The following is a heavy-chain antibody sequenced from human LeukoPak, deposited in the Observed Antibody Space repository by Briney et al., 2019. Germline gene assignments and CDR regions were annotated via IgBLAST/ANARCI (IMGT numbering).Heavy chain of an antibody. CDR3: TRGPPGIAAAGDNWFDP. J-gene: IGHJ5*02. D-gene: IGHD6-13*01. Sequence: GGSLRLSCTASGFTFGDYAMSWFRQAPGKGLEWVGFIRSKAYGGTTEYAASVKGRFTISRDDSKSIAYLQMNSLKTEDTAVYYCTRGPPGIAAAGDNWFDPRGQGTLVTVSS. CDR1: GFTFGDYA. CDR2: IRSKAYGGTT. V-gene: IGHV3-49*03.